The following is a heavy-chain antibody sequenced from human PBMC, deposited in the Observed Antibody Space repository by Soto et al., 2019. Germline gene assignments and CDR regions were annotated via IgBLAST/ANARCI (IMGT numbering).Heavy chain of an antibody. D-gene: IGHD3-3*01. CDR3: ARDISYYDFWSGYYDHDAFDI. CDR1: GYTFTSYG. Sequence: QVQLVQSGAEVKKPGASVKVSCKASGYTFTSYGISWVRQAPGQGLGWMGWISAYNGNTNYAQKLQGRVTMTTDTSTSTAYMELRSLRSDDTAVYYCARDISYYDFWSGYYDHDAFDIWGQGTMVTVSS. J-gene: IGHJ3*02. CDR2: ISAYNGNT. V-gene: IGHV1-18*01.